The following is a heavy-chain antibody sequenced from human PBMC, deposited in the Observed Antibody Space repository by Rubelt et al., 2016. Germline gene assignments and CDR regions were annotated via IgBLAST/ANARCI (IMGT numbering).Heavy chain of an antibody. CDR3: ARTGLDCKNGVCYDY. J-gene: IGHJ4*02. D-gene: IGHD2-8*01. V-gene: IGHV1-2*02. CDR1: GYTFTNFF. CDR2: IKPNGGAT. Sequence: QVQLVQSGDEVKKPGASVKVSCKASGYTFTNFFMHWVRPAPGQGLEWMGWIKPNGGATNNAQKFQGRVTLTRATSISTAEMELGRLGSDDTAVYYCARTGLDCKNGVCYDYWGQGTLVIVSS.